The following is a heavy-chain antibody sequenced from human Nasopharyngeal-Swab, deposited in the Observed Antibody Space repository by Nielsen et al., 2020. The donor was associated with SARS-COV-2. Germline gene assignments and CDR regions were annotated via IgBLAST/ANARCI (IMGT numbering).Heavy chain of an antibody. CDR2: IYYSGST. D-gene: IGHD3-16*02. V-gene: IGHV4-39*01. J-gene: IGHJ4*02. Sequence: WIRQPPGKGLEWIGGIYYSGSTYYNPSLKSRVTISVDTSKNQFSLKLSSVTAADTAVYYCAKTSGRPVYDYVWGSYPSYYFDYWGQGTLVTVSS. CDR3: AKTSGRPVYDYVWGSYPSYYFDY.